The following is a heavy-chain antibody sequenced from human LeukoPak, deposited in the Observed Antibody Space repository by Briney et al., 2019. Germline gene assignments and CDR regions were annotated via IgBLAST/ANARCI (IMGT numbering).Heavy chain of an antibody. CDR2: ISASGGTT. J-gene: IGHJ4*02. Sequence: PGGSLRLSCAASGFTFSSYAMSWVRQAPGKGLEWVSAISASGGTTYYADSMKGRFTMSRDNSKNTLFLQMNSLRPEDTAVYYCARADPIYYDFWSGPYYFDYWGQGTLVTVSS. V-gene: IGHV3-23*01. CDR3: ARADPIYYDFWSGPYYFDY. CDR1: GFTFSSYA. D-gene: IGHD3-3*01.